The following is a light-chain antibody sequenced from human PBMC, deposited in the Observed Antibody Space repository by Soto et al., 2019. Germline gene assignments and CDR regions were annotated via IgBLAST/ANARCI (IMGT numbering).Light chain of an antibody. V-gene: IGKV1-27*01. CDR2: AAS. J-gene: IGKJ3*01. Sequence: DIQMTQSPSSLSASVGDRVTITCRASHAISNYLAWYQQKPGKLPKLLISAASSLESGVPSRFSGSGSGTDFTLTISTLQPEDVGTYYCQKYYSPPFTFSPGTKVEIK. CDR1: HAISNY. CDR3: QKYYSPPFT.